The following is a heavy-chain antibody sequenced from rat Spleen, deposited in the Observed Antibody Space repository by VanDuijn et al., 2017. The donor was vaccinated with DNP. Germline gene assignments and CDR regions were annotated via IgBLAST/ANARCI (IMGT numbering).Heavy chain of an antibody. CDR1: GFTFSNYW. CDR2: IPNGGGAT. Sequence: EVKLVESGGGLVQPGRSLILSCVASGFTFSNYWMTWIRQVSGKGLEWVASIPNGGGATYYVDSVKGRFTISRDDAKNTLYLQMNSLRSEDTATYYCARDQGFWGPGTMVTVSS. J-gene: IGHJ1*01. V-gene: IGHV5-31*01. CDR3: ARDQGF.